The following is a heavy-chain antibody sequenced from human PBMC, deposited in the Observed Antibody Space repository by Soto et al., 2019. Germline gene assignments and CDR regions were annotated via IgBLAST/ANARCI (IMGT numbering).Heavy chain of an antibody. V-gene: IGHV3-30*18. CDR3: AKYYDFLTGYSQLAYSARGSFDL. Sequence: GGSLRLSCAVSGFTFSSYGMHWVRQAPGKGLEWVAHISYDGSNEHYVDSVKGRFTISRDNSKNTLYLQMNSLRAEDTAVYYCAKYYDFLTGYSQLAYSARGSFDL. D-gene: IGHD3-9*01. CDR1: GFTFSSYG. CDR2: ISYDGSNE. J-gene: IGHJ2*01.